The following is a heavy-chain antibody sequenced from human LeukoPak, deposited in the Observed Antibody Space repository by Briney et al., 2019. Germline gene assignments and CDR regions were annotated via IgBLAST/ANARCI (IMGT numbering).Heavy chain of an antibody. V-gene: IGHV3-48*01. CDR2: ISYSSSTI. Sequence: PGGSLRLSCAAPGFTFSTYSMNWVRQAPGKGLEWISYISYSSSTIYYADSVKGRFTISRDNAKNSLYLQMNSLRAEDTAVYYCARPDDSSGSFPDYWGKGTLVTVSS. J-gene: IGHJ4*02. CDR3: ARPDDSSGSFPDY. CDR1: GFTFSTYS. D-gene: IGHD3-22*01.